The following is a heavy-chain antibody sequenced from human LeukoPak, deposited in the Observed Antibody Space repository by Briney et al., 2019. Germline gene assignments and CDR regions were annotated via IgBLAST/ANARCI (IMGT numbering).Heavy chain of an antibody. CDR2: INPSGGST. J-gene: IGHJ4*02. CDR1: GYTFTSYY. CDR3: ARVPGTTDILTGYYG. Sequence: ASVKVSCKASGYTFTSYYMHWVRQAPGQGLEWMGIINPSGGSTSYAQKFQGRVTMTRDMSTSTVYMELSSLRSEDTAVYYCARVPGTTDILTGYYGWGQGTLVTVSS. V-gene: IGHV1-46*01. D-gene: IGHD3-9*01.